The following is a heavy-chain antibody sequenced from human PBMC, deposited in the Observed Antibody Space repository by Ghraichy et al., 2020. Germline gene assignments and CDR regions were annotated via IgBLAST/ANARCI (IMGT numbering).Heavy chain of an antibody. Sequence: GGSLRLSCAASAFTIRRSGMSWVRQAPGKGLEWVANIKHDGSEKYYVDSVKGRFTISRDDAKNSLYLQMNSLRAEDTAVYYCATFKALSLGDWGQGTLVTVSS. CDR3: ATFKALSLGD. CDR1: AFTIRRSG. CDR2: IKHDGSEK. J-gene: IGHJ4*02. D-gene: IGHD3-16*01. V-gene: IGHV3-7*01.